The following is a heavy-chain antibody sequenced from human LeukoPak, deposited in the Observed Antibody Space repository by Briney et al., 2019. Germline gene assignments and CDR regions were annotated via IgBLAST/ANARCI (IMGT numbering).Heavy chain of an antibody. CDR2: ISAYNGNT. CDR1: GYTFTSYG. Sequence: ASVKVSCKSSGYTFTSYGISWVRQAPGQGLEWMGWISAYNGNTNYAQKLHGRVTMTTDTSTSTAYMELRSLRSDDTAVYYCARDSPSYQLLVSPIDYWGQGTLVTVSS. D-gene: IGHD2-2*01. J-gene: IGHJ4*02. V-gene: IGHV1-18*04. CDR3: ARDSPSYQLLVSPIDY.